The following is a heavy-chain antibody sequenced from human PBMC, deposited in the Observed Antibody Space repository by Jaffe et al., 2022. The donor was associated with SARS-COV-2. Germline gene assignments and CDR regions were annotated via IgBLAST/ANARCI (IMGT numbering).Heavy chain of an antibody. CDR1: GFTFSNAW. J-gene: IGHJ1*01. Sequence: EVQLVESGGGLVKPGGSLRLSCAASGFTFSNAWMSWVRQAPGKGLEWVGRIKSKTDGGTTDYAAPVKGRFTISRDDSKNTLYLQMNSLKTEDTAVYYCTSSRMAGLQGLDGSSKKRGYFQHWGQGTLVTVSS. CDR2: IKSKTDGGTT. CDR3: TSSRMAGLQGLDGSSKKRGYFQH. D-gene: IGHD6-13*01. V-gene: IGHV3-15*01.